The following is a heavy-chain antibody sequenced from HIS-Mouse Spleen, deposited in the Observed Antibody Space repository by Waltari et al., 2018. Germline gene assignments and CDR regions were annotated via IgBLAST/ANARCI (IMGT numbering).Heavy chain of an antibody. Sequence: QLQLQESGPGLVKPSETLSLTCTVPGGSISSSSYYWGWLRQPPGKGLEWIGSIYYSGSTYYNPSLKSRVTISVDTSKNQFSLKLSSVTAADTAVYYCARHRTEDYSKPYWYFDLWGRGTLVTVSS. D-gene: IGHD4-4*01. J-gene: IGHJ2*01. CDR3: ARHRTEDYSKPYWYFDL. V-gene: IGHV4-39*01. CDR1: GGSISSSSYY. CDR2: IYYSGST.